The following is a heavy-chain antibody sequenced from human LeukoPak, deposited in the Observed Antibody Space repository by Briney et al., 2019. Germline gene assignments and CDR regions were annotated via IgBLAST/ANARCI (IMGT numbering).Heavy chain of an antibody. CDR1: GFTFSSYT. D-gene: IGHD6-19*01. J-gene: IGHJ4*02. Sequence: GGSLRLSCAASGFTFSSYTMNWVRQAPGKGLEWVSSISSSSSYIYYADSMKGLFTISRDNGKNSLYLQMNSLRAEDTAVYYCARSYSSGWYRGSRYFGYWGQGTLVTVSS. V-gene: IGHV3-21*01. CDR2: ISSSSSYI. CDR3: ARSYSSGWYRGSRYFGY.